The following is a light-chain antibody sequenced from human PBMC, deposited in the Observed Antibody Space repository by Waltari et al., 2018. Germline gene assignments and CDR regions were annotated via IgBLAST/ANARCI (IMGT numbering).Light chain of an antibody. CDR3: SSYAGSNTWI. V-gene: IGLV2-11*01. CDR1: SVAFGGPYF. CDR2: EVT. J-gene: IGLJ7*01. Sequence: QAALTQPRSFAGSPGQSVPISCTGTSVAFGGPYFSSWYQQPPGTAPKVMIYEVTKRPSGVSDRFSGSKSGNMASLTISGLQAEDEADYYCSSYAGSNTWIFGGGTRLTVL.